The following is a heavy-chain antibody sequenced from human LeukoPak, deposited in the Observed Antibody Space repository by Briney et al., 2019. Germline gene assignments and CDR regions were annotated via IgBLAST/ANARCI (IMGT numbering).Heavy chain of an antibody. J-gene: IGHJ6*02. Sequence: ASVKVSCKASGYTFTSYAMHWVRQAPGQRLEWMGWINAGNGNTKYSQKFQGRVTITRDTSASTAYMELSSLRSEDTAVYYCARGGYNWNPEDYGMDVWGQGTTVTVSS. V-gene: IGHV1-3*01. D-gene: IGHD1-20*01. CDR1: GYTFTSYA. CDR3: ARGGYNWNPEDYGMDV. CDR2: INAGNGNT.